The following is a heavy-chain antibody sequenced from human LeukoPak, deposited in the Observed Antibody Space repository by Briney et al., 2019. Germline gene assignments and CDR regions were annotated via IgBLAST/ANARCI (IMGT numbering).Heavy chain of an antibody. CDR2: IYYSGST. V-gene: IGHV4-59*08. CDR1: GGSISSYY. J-gene: IGHJ2*01. Sequence: SETLSLTCTVSGGSISSYYWSWIRQPPGKGLEWIGYIYYSGSTNYNPSLKSRVTISVDTSKNQFSLKLSSVTAADTAVYYCARRGPLGTVVTPRWYFDLLGRGTLVTVSS. D-gene: IGHD4-23*01. CDR3: ARRGPLGTVVTPRWYFDL.